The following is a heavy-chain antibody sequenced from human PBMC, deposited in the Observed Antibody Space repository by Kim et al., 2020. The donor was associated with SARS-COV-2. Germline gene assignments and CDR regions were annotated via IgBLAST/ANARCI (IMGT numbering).Heavy chain of an antibody. D-gene: IGHD3-10*01. CDR1: GFTFSSYG. Sequence: GGSLRLSCAASGFTFSSYGMHWVRQAPGKGLEWVAVISYDGSNTYYADSVKGRFTISRDNSKNTLYLQMNSLRAEDTAVYYCVNEIFRGDAGSMDVWGKGATVGDSS. CDR3: VNEIFRGDAGSMDV. J-gene: IGHJ6*04. V-gene: IGHV3-30*18. CDR2: ISYDGSNT.